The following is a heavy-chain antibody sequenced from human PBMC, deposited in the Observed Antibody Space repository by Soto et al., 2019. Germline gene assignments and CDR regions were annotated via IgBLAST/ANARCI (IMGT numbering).Heavy chain of an antibody. CDR2: ISGGGDSA. D-gene: IGHD2-21*01. V-gene: IGHV3-23*01. CDR3: AMAPTRQSSDVD. Sequence: EVQLLESGGDLAQPGGSLRLSCAASGFTFSTYAMTWVRQAPGKGLEWVAAISGGGDSAYYADSVKGRFIISRDNSRSTLYLQMNSLRPDDTAVYYCAMAPTRQSSDVDWGQGTLVTVSS. J-gene: IGHJ1*01. CDR1: GFTFSTYA.